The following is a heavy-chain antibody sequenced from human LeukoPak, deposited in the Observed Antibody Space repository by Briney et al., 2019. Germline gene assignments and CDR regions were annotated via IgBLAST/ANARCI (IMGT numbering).Heavy chain of an antibody. CDR3: ARAVGDSGYGRYFDY. V-gene: IGHV4-59*01. CDR2: VYNTGRT. Sequence: SETLSLTCTASGGSISSYFWSWIRQPPGKGLEWIGNVYNTGRTNYNPSLESRVTISVDTSKNQFSLRLSSVTAADTAVYYCARAVGDSGYGRYFDYWGQGTLVAVSS. J-gene: IGHJ4*02. CDR1: GGSISSYF. D-gene: IGHD5-12*01.